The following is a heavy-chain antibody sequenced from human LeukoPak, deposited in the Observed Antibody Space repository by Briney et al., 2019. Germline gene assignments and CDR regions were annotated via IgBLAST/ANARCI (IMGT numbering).Heavy chain of an antibody. J-gene: IGHJ4*02. CDR1: GGTFSNNV. Sequence: ASVKVSCKVSGGTFSNNVINWIRQAPGQGLEWMGGIIPMVDSANYGQKFQGRVTITADISTTTAYLELSSLRYEDTAMYYCARARQYSSWNFDYWGQGTLVTVSS. D-gene: IGHD6-6*01. V-gene: IGHV1-69*06. CDR3: ARARQYSSWNFDY. CDR2: IIPMVDSA.